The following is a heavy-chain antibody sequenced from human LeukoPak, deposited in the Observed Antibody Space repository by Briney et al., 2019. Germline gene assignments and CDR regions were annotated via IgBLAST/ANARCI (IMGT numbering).Heavy chain of an antibody. CDR1: GFTFSSYG. J-gene: IGHJ3*02. V-gene: IGHV3-30*02. CDR3: ARDGDIVVVPAWDHGAFDI. CDR2: IRYDGSNK. Sequence: GGSLRLSCAASGFTFSSYGMHWVRQAPGKGLEWVAFIRYDGSNKYYADSVKGRFTISRDNSKNTLYLQMNSLRAEDTAVYYCARDGDIVVVPAWDHGAFDIWGQGTMVTVSS. D-gene: IGHD2-2*01.